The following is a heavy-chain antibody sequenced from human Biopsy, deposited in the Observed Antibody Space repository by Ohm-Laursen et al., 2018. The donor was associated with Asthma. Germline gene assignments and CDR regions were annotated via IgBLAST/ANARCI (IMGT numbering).Heavy chain of an antibody. CDR3: ARGPEWSGLDI. D-gene: IGHD3-3*01. CDR2: SDHRGNT. V-gene: IGHV4-34*01. CDR1: GLSSSAYY. J-gene: IGHJ6*02. Sequence: GTLSLTCSMYGLSSSAYYWTWIRQTPGKGLEWIGESDHRGNTNTNATLKSRVTISKAKSANEFSLKMKSVTTADTAIYYCARGPEWSGLDIWGQGTTVTVSS.